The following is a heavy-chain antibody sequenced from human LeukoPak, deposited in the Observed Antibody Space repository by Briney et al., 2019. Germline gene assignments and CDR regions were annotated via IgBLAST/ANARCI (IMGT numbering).Heavy chain of an antibody. Sequence: ALVKVSCKASGYTFTGYYIHWVRQVPGQALEWMGWINPNSGDTDYAQKFQGRVTLTRDTSISTAYMELSSLNSDDTAVYYCARVEYWGQGTLVTVSS. CDR1: GYTFTGYY. V-gene: IGHV1-2*02. J-gene: IGHJ4*02. CDR2: INPNSGDT. CDR3: ARVEY. D-gene: IGHD2/OR15-2a*01.